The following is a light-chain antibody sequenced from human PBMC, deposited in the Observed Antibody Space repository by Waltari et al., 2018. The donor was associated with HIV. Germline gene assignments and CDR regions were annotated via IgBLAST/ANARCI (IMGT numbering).Light chain of an antibody. CDR1: SSNIGRNT. J-gene: IGLJ3*02. Sequence: QSVLTQPPSVSGTPGQRVTISCSGASSNIGRNTVNWFQLRPGTAPKLLIYTDNQRPSGVPDRFSGSKSGTSASLAISGLQSEDEADYFCAAWDDSLNGLWVFGGGTKLTVL. CDR2: TDN. V-gene: IGLV1-44*01. CDR3: AAWDDSLNGLWV.